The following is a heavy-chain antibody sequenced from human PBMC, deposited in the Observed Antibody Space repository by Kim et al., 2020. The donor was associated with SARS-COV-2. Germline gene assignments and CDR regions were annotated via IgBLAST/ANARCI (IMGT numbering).Heavy chain of an antibody. D-gene: IGHD2-15*01. CDR1: GGTFSNYA. J-gene: IGHJ6*02. CDR2: IIPFFKRP. CDR3: AREVYCSGGSCHDNYYAMDV. V-gene: IGHV1-69*13. Sequence: SVKVSCKASGGTFSNYAISWVRQAPGQGPEWMGGIIPFFKRPNYAQKFQGRLTIIADESTTTVYMELTSLTSQDTAGYYCAREVYCSGGSCHDNYYAMDVWGQGTTVTVSS.